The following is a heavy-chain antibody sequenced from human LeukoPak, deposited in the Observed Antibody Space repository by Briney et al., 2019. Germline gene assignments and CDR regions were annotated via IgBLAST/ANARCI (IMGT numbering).Heavy chain of an antibody. CDR3: VRDFAPQTYSSGWYDY. CDR2: INPDGSSP. Sequence: GGSLRLSCAASGFSLSTYWMHWVRQAPGKGLVWVSRINPDGSSPNYADSAKGRFTISRDNAKNTLYLQMNSLRAEDTAVYYCVRDFAPQTYSSGWYDYWGQGTLVTVSS. J-gene: IGHJ4*02. D-gene: IGHD6-19*01. CDR1: GFSLSTYW. V-gene: IGHV3-74*01.